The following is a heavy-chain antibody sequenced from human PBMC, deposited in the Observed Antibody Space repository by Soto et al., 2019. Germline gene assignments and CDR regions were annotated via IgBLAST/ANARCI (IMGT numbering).Heavy chain of an antibody. V-gene: IGHV1-2*02. D-gene: IGHD3-16*01. CDR3: ARGSAVGGNWFDS. CDR1: GYSFTAYY. Sequence: QVQLVQSGAEVKRPGASVKVSCKASGYSFTAYYIHWVRQAPGQGLECMGWIKPHSGDTGYTQKFQGRVTMTRDTSISTAYMDLSSLRYDDTAMYYCARGSAVGGNWFDSWGQGTLVTVSS. CDR2: IKPHSGDT. J-gene: IGHJ5*01.